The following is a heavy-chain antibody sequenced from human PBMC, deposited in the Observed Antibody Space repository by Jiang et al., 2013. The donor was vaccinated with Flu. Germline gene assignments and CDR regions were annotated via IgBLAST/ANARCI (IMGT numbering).Heavy chain of an antibody. CDR1: GGSISSYY. Sequence: GSGLVKPSETLSLTCTVSGGSISSYYWSWIRQPPGKGLEWIGYIYYSGSTNYNPSLKSRVTISVDTSKNQFSLKLSSVTAADTAVYYCARVSRPPFIYSGSYYELTDIAFDIWGQGTMVTVSS. J-gene: IGHJ3*02. CDR2: IYYSGST. V-gene: IGHV4-59*01. CDR3: ARVSRPPFIYSGSYYELTDIAFDI. D-gene: IGHD1-26*01.